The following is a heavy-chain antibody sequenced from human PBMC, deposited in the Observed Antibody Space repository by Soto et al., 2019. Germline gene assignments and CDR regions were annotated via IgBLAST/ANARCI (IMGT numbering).Heavy chain of an antibody. CDR2: ISAYNGNT. Sequence: GASVKVSCKASGYTFTSHGISWVRQAPGQGLEWMGWISAYNGNTNYAQKLQGRVTMTTDTSTSTAYMELRSLRSDDTAVYYCARGSGSRCSSTSCYPALDIWGQGTMVTVSS. CDR3: ARGSGSRCSSTSCYPALDI. CDR1: GYTFTSHG. J-gene: IGHJ3*02. V-gene: IGHV1-18*01. D-gene: IGHD2-2*01.